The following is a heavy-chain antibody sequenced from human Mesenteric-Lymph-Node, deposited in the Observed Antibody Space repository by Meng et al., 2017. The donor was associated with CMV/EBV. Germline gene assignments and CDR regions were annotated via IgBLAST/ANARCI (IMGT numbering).Heavy chain of an antibody. D-gene: IGHD3-9*01. CDR3: ARDSDELRYFDWLFPMDH. CDR2: ISSGTNYI. CDR1: GFTFSSYS. V-gene: IGHV3-21*01. Sequence: GESLKISCAASGFTFSSYSMNWVRQAPGKGLEWVASISSGTNYIHYADSVKGRFTISRDNAKNSLSLQMNGLRVEDTAVYYCARDSDELRYFDWLFPMDHWGQGTLVTVSS. J-gene: IGHJ4*02.